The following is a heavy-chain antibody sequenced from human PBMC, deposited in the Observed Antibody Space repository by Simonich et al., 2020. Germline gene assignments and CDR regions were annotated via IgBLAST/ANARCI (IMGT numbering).Heavy chain of an antibody. J-gene: IGHJ4*02. CDR3: ARDRGGSYYDY. V-gene: IGHV1-2*02. CDR2: INPNSGGT. CDR1: GYTFTGYY. D-gene: IGHD1-26*01. Sequence: QVQLVQSGAEVKKPGASVKVSCKASGYTFTGYYMHWVRQAPGQGLEWRGWINPNSGGTNYAQKVQGRVTMTRDTSISTAYMELSRLRSDDTAVYYCARDRGGSYYDYWGQGTLVTVSS.